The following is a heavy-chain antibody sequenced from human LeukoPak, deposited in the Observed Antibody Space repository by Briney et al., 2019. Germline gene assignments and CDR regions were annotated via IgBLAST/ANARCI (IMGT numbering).Heavy chain of an antibody. D-gene: IGHD1/OR15-1a*01. V-gene: IGHV4-59*01. Sequence: SETLSPTCTISGGSISSYFWTWIRQPPGKGLEWIGYVYYNGITNYNPSLKSRVSISLDTSKNQFSLRLNSVTAAETAVYYCASQLGGTTFHWGQGILVTVSS. J-gene: IGHJ4*02. CDR2: VYYNGIT. CDR3: ASQLGGTTFH. CDR1: GGSISSYF.